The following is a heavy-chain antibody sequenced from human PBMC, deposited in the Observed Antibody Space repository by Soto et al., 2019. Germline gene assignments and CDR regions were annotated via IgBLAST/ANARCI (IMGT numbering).Heavy chain of an antibody. D-gene: IGHD3-10*01. Sequence: ASVKVSCKASGYTFTGHYMHWVRQAPGQGLEWMGWINPNSVGTNYAQKFQGRVTMTRDTSISKAYMELSRLRSDDTAVYYCAREPMVRAAHGFDIWGQGTMVSAS. V-gene: IGHV1-2*02. CDR3: AREPMVRAAHGFDI. CDR2: INPNSVGT. CDR1: GYTFTGHY. J-gene: IGHJ3*02.